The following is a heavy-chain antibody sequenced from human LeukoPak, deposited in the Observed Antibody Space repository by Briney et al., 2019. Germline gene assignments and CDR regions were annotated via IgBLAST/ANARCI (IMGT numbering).Heavy chain of an antibody. V-gene: IGHV4-39*07. CDR2: INHSGST. Sequence: SETLSLTCTVSGGSISSSSYYWSWIRQPPGKGLEWIGEINHSGSTNYNPSLKSRVTISVDTSKNQFSLKLSSVTAADTAVYYCARGSRYSSSWYVGWFDPWGQGTLVTVSS. CDR3: ARGSRYSSSWYVGWFDP. CDR1: GGSISSSSYY. D-gene: IGHD6-13*01. J-gene: IGHJ5*02.